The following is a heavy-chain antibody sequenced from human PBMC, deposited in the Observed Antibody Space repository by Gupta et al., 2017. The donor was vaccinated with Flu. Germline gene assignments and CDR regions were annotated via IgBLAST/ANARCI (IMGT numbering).Heavy chain of an antibody. CDR3: AKEHWTFDRYFDL. J-gene: IGHJ2*01. CDR1: GFIFSNYA. Sequence: EMQLLESGGGLAQPGGSLRLSCAASGFIFSNYAISWVRQAPGKGLEWVSSVSASGSRTDYADSVEGRFTISRDNSRNTLFLQMNDLRAEDTAVYYCAKEHWTFDRYFDLWGRGTLVTVSS. D-gene: IGHD1-1*01. CDR2: VSASGSRT. V-gene: IGHV3-23*01.